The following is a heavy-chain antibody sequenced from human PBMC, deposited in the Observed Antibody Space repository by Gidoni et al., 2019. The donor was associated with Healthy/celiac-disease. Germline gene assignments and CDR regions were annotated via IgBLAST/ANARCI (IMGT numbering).Heavy chain of an antibody. J-gene: IGHJ4*02. D-gene: IGHD3-3*01. Sequence: QVQLQVSGPGLVKPSETLSLPFTVSGGPISSYYWSWIRPPPGKGLEWIGYIHYNGSTNYNPTLKSRVTISVDTSKNQFSLKLGYVTAADTAVYYCARHLRLLEWFNWGQGTLVTVSS. CDR1: GGPISSYY. V-gene: IGHV4-59*08. CDR2: IHYNGST. CDR3: ARHLRLLEWFN.